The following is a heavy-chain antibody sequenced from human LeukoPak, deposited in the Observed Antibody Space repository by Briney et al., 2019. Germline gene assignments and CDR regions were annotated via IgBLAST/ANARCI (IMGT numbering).Heavy chain of an antibody. CDR2: ISYDGSNK. D-gene: IGHD6-13*01. Sequence: GGSLRLSCAASGFTFSSYGMHWVRQAPGKGLEWVAVISYDGSNKYYADSVKGRFTISRDNSKNTLYLQMNSLRAEDTAVYYCAKDRQQLVHGDFDYWGQGTLVTVSS. J-gene: IGHJ4*02. CDR1: GFTFSSYG. CDR3: AKDRQQLVHGDFDY. V-gene: IGHV3-30*18.